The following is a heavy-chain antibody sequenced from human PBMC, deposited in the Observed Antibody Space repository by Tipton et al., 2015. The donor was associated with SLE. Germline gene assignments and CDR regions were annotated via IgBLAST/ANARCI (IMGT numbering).Heavy chain of an antibody. CDR3: ARATDWNLSPDV. D-gene: IGHD1-7*01. V-gene: IGHV4-31*02. CDR1: TFDDYA. CDR2: IYYSGNT. Sequence: TFDDYAMHWVRQAPGKGLEWIGYIYYSGNTYYNPSLGSRLTISVDTSKDQFSLRLTSVTAADTAVYYCARATDWNLSPDVWGKGTTVTVSS. J-gene: IGHJ6*04.